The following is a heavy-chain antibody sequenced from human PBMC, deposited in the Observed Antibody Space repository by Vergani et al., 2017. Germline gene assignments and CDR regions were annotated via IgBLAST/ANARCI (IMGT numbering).Heavy chain of an antibody. CDR3: AKGYCSSTSCPSGLFDP. CDR1: GFTFDDYA. Sequence: EVQLVESGGGLVQPGRSLRLSCAASGFTFDDYAMHWVRQAPGKGLEWVSGISWNSGSIGYADSVKGRFTISRDNAKNSLYLQMNSLRAEDTALYYCAKGYCSSTSCPSGLFDPWGQGTLVTVSS. J-gene: IGHJ5*02. CDR2: ISWNSGSI. D-gene: IGHD2-2*01. V-gene: IGHV3-9*01.